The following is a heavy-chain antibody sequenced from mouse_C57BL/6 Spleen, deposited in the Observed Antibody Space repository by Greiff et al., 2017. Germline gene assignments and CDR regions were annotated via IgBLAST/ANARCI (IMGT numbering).Heavy chain of an antibody. CDR2: IDPSDSYT. CDR1: GYTFTSSW. CDR3: ARGGGTRYFGV. D-gene: IGHD2-14*01. J-gene: IGHJ1*03. V-gene: IGHV1-50*01. Sequence: QVQLQQPGAELVKPGASVKLSCKASGYTFTSSWMRWVKQRPGQGLEWIGEIDPSDSYTNYNQKFKGKATLTVDTSSSTAYMQLSSLTSEDAAVYYCARGGGTRYFGVWGTGTTVTVSS.